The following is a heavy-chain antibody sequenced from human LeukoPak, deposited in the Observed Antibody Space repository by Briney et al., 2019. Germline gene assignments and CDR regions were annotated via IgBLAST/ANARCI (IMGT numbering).Heavy chain of an antibody. Sequence: GGSLRLSCAASGFTFSSYGVHWVRQAPGKGLEWVAFISFDGSNKYYADSVKGRFTISRDNSKNTLYLQMNSLRGEDTAMYHCAKDSSHFGSFDQWGQGTLVTVSS. CDR3: AKDSSHFGSFDQ. J-gene: IGHJ4*02. CDR2: ISFDGSNK. V-gene: IGHV3-30*18. D-gene: IGHD3-3*02. CDR1: GFTFSSYG.